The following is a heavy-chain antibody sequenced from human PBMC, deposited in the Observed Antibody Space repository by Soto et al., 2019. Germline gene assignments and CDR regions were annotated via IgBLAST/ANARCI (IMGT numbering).Heavy chain of an antibody. V-gene: IGHV3-21*01. CDR2: TSSSSSCI. CDR1: GFTSSSYC. J-gene: IGHJ6*02. Sequence: PGGSLRLWCAASGFTSSSYCMHWLRQAPGKGLEGVSSTSSSSSCIYYADSVNGRFTISRDNAKNSLYLQMNSLRAEDTAVYYCAISSGDDYYYGMAVWGQGTPDT. CDR3: AISSGDDYYYGMAV. D-gene: IGHD7-27*01.